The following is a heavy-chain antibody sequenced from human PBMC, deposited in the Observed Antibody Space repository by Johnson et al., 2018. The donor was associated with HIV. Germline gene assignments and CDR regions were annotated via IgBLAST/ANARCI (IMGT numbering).Heavy chain of an antibody. J-gene: IGHJ3*02. CDR2: IRTAGDT. V-gene: IGHV3-13*01. D-gene: IGHD3-22*01. CDR3: AKGGRLTMIVVSDAFDI. Sequence: VQLVESGGGVVQPGRSLRLSCATFSEYGLVGVRQATGKGLDWVPTIRTAGDTYFPGSVKGRFTISRDNSKNTLYLQMNSLRAEDTAVYYCAKGGRLTMIVVSDAFDIWGQGTMVTVSS. CDR1: FSEYG.